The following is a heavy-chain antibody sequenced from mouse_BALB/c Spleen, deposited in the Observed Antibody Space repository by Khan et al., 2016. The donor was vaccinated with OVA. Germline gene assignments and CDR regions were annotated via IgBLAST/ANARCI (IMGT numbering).Heavy chain of an antibody. CDR3: ARETIGY. CDR1: GYSFTTYY. Sequence: VQLQQSGPELMKPGASVNISCKAPGYSFTTYYIHWVKQSHEKSLEWIGYIDPFNGGTDYNQKFKGKATLTVDKSSSTAYMHLSSLTSEDSAVCYCARETIGYWGQGTLVTVSA. V-gene: IGHV1S135*01. CDR2: IDPFNGGT. J-gene: IGHJ3*01.